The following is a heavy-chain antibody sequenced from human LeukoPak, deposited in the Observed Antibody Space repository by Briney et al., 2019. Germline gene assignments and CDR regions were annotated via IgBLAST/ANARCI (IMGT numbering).Heavy chain of an antibody. V-gene: IGHV3-33*01. CDR3: ARDKGSTSPRGGYFDY. Sequence: PGRSLRLSCAASGFAFSSYVMHWVRQAPGKGLGWVALIWYGGSNKYYADSVKGRFTISRDNSKSTLYLQMNSLRAEDTAVYYCARDKGSTSPRGGYFDYWGQGTLVTVSS. D-gene: IGHD2-2*01. CDR1: GFAFSSYV. CDR2: IWYGGSNK. J-gene: IGHJ4*02.